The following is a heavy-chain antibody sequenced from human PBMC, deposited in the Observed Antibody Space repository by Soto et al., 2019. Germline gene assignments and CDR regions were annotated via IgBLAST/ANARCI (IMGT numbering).Heavy chain of an antibody. CDR3: ASPPSGYSSYVASFYY. CDR1: GVSISSSSYY. Sequence: SDTLSLPCTVSGVSISSSSYYWGCIRQPPGTGVEWIGSIYYSGSTYYSPPHKSRVTISVDTSKNQFSLKLSSVTGADTAVYYCASPPSGYSSYVASFYYWGQGTLVTVSS. CDR2: IYYSGST. V-gene: IGHV4-39*01. D-gene: IGHD5-12*01. J-gene: IGHJ4*02.